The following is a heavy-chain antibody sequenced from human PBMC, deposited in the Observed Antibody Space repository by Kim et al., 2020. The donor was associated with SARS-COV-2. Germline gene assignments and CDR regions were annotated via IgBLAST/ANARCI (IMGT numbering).Heavy chain of an antibody. CDR3: ARDLIQWFVALLSSYGMDV. V-gene: IGHV1-2*02. D-gene: IGHD3-10*01. CDR1: GYTFTGYD. Sequence: ASVKVSCKASGYTFTGYDMHWVRQAPGQGLEWMGWINPNSGGTNYAQKFQGRVTMTRDTSISTAYMELSRLRSDDTAVYYCARDLIQWFVALLSSYGMDVWGQGTTVTVSS. CDR2: INPNSGGT. J-gene: IGHJ6*02.